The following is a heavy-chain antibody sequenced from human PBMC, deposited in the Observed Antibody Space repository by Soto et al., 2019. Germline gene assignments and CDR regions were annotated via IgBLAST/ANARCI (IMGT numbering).Heavy chain of an antibody. J-gene: IGHJ6*02. CDR2: MNPNSGNT. CDR3: ARERNMYGMDV. D-gene: IGHD1-1*01. CDR1: GYTFTSYD. V-gene: IGHV1-8*01. Sequence: QVQLVQSGAEVKKPGASVKVSCKASGYTFTSYDINWVRQATGQGLEWMGWMNPNSGNTVYAQKFQDRVTMTSNTSISTAYRELSSLRSEDTAVYYCARERNMYGMDVWGQGTTVTVSS.